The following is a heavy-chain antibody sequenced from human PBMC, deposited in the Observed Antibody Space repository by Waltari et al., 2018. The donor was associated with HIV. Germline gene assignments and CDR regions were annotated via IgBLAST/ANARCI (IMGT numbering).Heavy chain of an antibody. Sequence: QVRLVQSGAEVKKPGASVKVSCKASGFSFTRYGFSWVRQAPGQGLEWMGWIKTDTGNTDSEENFQGRVTMTRDTFTNTIYMELRTLKSDDSAIYFCVRDLSPMGKSGWYDSWGQGTVVTVSS. V-gene: IGHV1-18*04. D-gene: IGHD6-19*01. J-gene: IGHJ1*01. CDR2: IKTDTGNT. CDR3: VRDLSPMGKSGWYDS. CDR1: GFSFTRYG.